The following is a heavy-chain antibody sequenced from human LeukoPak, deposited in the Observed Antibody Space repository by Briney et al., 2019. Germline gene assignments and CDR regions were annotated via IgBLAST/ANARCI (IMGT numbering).Heavy chain of an antibody. CDR2: IIPIFGTA. Sequence: ASVKVSCKASGGTFSGYAISWVRQAPGQGLEWMGGIIPIFGTANYAQKFQGRVTITADKSTSTAYMELSSLRSEDTAVYYCASCSSTSCRPYYYYYGMDVWGKGTTVTVSS. V-gene: IGHV1-69*06. CDR1: GGTFSGYA. J-gene: IGHJ6*04. CDR3: ASCSSTSCRPYYYYYGMDV. D-gene: IGHD2-2*01.